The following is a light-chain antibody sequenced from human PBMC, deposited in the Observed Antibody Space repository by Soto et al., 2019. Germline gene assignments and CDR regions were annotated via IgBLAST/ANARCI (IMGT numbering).Light chain of an antibody. CDR2: DAS. V-gene: IGKV1-5*01. CDR1: QSISNR. Sequence: DIQMTQSPSTLSTSVGDRVTVACRASQSISNRVAWYQQKPGKAPKLLIYDASTLESVVPSRFSGSAFGGDVALTGCVLQPDNLAACYWRKHNSYLAFCHGTKV. CDR3: RKHNSYLA. J-gene: IGKJ1*01.